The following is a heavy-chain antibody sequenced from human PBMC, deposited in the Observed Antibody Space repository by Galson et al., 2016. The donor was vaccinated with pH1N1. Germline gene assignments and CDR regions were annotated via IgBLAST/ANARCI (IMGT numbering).Heavy chain of an antibody. CDR3: ARDLDWVLFDY. J-gene: IGHJ4*01. D-gene: IGHD3/OR15-3a*01. V-gene: IGHV3-11*06. CDR1: GFTFSDYY. Sequence: SLRLSCAASGFTFSDYYMTWIRQPPGKGPEWVAYIGRSGNVTHYADSVKGRFTISRDNAKNTLYLDMNSLRVEDTAVYHCARDLDWVLFDYWGHGTLVTVSS. CDR2: IGRSGNVT.